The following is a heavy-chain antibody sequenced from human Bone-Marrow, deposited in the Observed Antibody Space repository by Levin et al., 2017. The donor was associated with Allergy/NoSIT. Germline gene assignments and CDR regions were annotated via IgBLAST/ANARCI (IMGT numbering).Heavy chain of an antibody. Sequence: GESLKISCAASGFTFSSYAMSWVRQAPGKGLEWVSAISGSGGSTYYADSVKGRFTISRDNSKNTLYLQMNSLRAEDTAVYYCAKRVLGIAAAAGAFDIWGQGTMVTVSS. D-gene: IGHD6-13*01. J-gene: IGHJ3*02. V-gene: IGHV3-23*01. CDR2: ISGSGGST. CDR3: AKRVLGIAAAAGAFDI. CDR1: GFTFSSYA.